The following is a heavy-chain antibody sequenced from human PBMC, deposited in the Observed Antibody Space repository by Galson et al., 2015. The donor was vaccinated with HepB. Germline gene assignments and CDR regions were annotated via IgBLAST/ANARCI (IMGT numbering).Heavy chain of an antibody. CDR1: GYTFTSYG. D-gene: IGHD6-19*01. V-gene: IGHV1-18*04. J-gene: IGHJ3*02. CDR3: ARGPIAVAGTVAFDI. Sequence: SVKVSCKASGYTFTSYGISWVRQAPGQGLEWMGWISGYNGNTNYAQKFQGRVTMATDTSTSTAHTELRSLRSDDTAVYYCARGPIAVAGTVAFDIWGQGTMVTVSS. CDR2: ISGYNGNT.